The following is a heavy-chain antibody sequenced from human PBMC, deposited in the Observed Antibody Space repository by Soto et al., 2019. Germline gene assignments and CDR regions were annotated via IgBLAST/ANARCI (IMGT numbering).Heavy chain of an antibody. CDR1: GFTFSSYG. V-gene: IGHV3-30*18. D-gene: IGHD6-13*01. CDR2: ISYDGSNK. Sequence: GGSLRLSCAASGFTFSSYGMHWVRQAPGKGLEWVAVISYDGSNKYYADSVKGRFTISRDNSKNTLYLQMNSLRAEDTAVYYCAKVQPGSSWYSPNYYYGMDVWGQGTTVTVSS. CDR3: AKVQPGSSWYSPNYYYGMDV. J-gene: IGHJ6*02.